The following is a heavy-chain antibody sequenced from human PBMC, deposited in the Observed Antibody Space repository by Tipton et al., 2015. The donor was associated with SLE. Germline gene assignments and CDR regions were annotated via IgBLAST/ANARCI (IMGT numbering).Heavy chain of an antibody. CDR3: ARGRGVAATGAFDI. D-gene: IGHD6-19*01. CDR2: INHSGST. Sequence: TLSLTCAVYGGSFSGYYWSWIRQPPGKGLEWIGEINHSGSTNYNPSLKSRVTISVDTSKNQFSLKLSSVTAADTAVYYCARGRGVAATGAFDIWGQGTMVTVSS. V-gene: IGHV4-34*01. CDR1: GGSFSGYY. J-gene: IGHJ3*02.